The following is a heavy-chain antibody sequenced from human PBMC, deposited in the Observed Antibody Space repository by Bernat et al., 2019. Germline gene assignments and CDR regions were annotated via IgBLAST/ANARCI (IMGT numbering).Heavy chain of an antibody. CDR2: IGSSGSTQ. CDR1: GFTFSSYE. Sequence: EVQLVESGGGLVQPGGSLRLSCAASGFTFSSYEMNWVRQAPGRGLEWVSYIGSSGSTQYYADAVKGRFTISRDNAKNSLFLQMNSLRAEDTAVYYCAGRLEATAMDFQYWGQGTLVTVSS. V-gene: IGHV3-48*03. CDR3: AGRLEATAMDFQY. D-gene: IGHD2-2*01. J-gene: IGHJ1*01.